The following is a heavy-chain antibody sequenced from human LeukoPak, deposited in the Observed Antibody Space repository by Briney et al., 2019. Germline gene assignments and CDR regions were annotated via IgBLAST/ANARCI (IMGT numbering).Heavy chain of an antibody. CDR1: GFTFSDYY. J-gene: IGHJ5*02. Sequence: GGSLRLSCAASGFTFSDYYMKWIRQAPGKGLEWVSYISSSSTYTNYADSVKGRFTISRDNAKNSLYLQMNSLRAEDTTVYYCARGRASTGTGDWFDPWGQGTLVTVSS. V-gene: IGHV3-11*05. CDR2: ISSSSTYT. D-gene: IGHD6-13*01. CDR3: ARGRASTGTGDWFDP.